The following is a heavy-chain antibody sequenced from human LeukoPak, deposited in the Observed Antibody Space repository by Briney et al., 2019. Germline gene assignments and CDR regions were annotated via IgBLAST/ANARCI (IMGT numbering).Heavy chain of an antibody. CDR3: ARGNYYYYMDV. J-gene: IGHJ6*03. CDR2: IYSGGST. V-gene: IGHV3-66*02. Sequence: GGSLRLSCAASGFTVSSNYMSWVRQALGKWLEWVSVIYSGGSTYYADSVKGRFTISRDNSKNTLYLQMNSLRAEDTAVYYCARGNYYYYMDVWGKGTTVTVSS. CDR1: GFTVSSNY.